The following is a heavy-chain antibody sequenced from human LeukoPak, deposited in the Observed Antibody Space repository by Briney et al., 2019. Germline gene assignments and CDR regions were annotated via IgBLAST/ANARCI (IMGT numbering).Heavy chain of an antibody. J-gene: IGHJ4*02. Sequence: GRSLRLSCAASGFTFSTYGMHWVRQAPGKGLEWVAVIWHDGSIKYYADSVKGRFTISRDNSKNTLYLQMNSLRAEDTAVYYCARYVLAATGFGYWGQGTLVTVSS. CDR1: GFTFSTYG. D-gene: IGHD2-15*01. CDR3: ARYVLAATGFGY. V-gene: IGHV3-33*01. CDR2: IWHDGSIK.